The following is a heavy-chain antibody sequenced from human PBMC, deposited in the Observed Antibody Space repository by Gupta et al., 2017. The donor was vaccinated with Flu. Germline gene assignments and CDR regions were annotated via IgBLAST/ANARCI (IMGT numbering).Heavy chain of an antibody. Sequence: VQLQESGPGLVKPSETLSLTCTVSSASMDSYHWNWIRQSAGKGLEWIGRMHTSAGTNYNPSLLGRVTMSSDTSKNQFSLKLTSVTAADTAVYYCAARCTNCANFDHWGQGILASVSS. CDR3: AARCTNCANFDH. V-gene: IGHV4-4*07. D-gene: IGHD1-1*01. CDR1: SASMDSYH. CDR2: MHTSAGT. J-gene: IGHJ5*02.